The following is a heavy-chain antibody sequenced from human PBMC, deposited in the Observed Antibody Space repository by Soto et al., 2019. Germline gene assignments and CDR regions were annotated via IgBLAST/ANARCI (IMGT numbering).Heavy chain of an antibody. D-gene: IGHD3-16*02. J-gene: IGHJ5*02. Sequence: ASVKVSCKASGYTFTSYDINWGRQATGQGLEWMGWMNPNSGNTGYAQKFQGRVTRTRNTSISTAYMELSSLRSEDTAVYYCARGLRGSRYHNWFDPWGQGTLVTVSS. CDR3: ARGLRGSRYHNWFDP. V-gene: IGHV1-8*01. CDR2: MNPNSGNT. CDR1: GYTFTSYD.